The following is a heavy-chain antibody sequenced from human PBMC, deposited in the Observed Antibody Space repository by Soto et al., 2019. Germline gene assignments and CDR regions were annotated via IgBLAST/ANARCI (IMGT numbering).Heavy chain of an antibody. CDR2: IYNSGST. D-gene: IGHD6-6*01. Sequence: PSETLSLTCTVPGGSISSGDYYWSWIRQHPGKGLEWIGHIYNSGSTYYNPSLKSRVTISVDTSKNQFSLKLNSVTAADTAVYYCARVSYSSYPRYNYYAMDVWGQGTTIT. V-gene: IGHV4-31*03. CDR3: ARVSYSSYPRYNYYAMDV. J-gene: IGHJ6*02. CDR1: GGSISSGDYY.